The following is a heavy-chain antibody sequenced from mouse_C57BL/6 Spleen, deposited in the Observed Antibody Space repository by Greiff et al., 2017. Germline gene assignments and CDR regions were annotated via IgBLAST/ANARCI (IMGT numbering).Heavy chain of an antibody. CDR3: ARGRVPVVADYYAMDY. J-gene: IGHJ4*01. CDR2: IDPSDSYT. V-gene: IGHV1-69*01. CDR1: GYTFTSYW. D-gene: IGHD1-1*01. Sequence: VQLQQPGAELVMPGASVKLSCKASGYTFTSYWMHWVKQRPGQGLEWIGEIDPSDSYTNYNQKFKGKSTLTVDKSSSTAYMQLSSLTSEDSAVYYCARGRVPVVADYYAMDYWGQGTSVTVSS.